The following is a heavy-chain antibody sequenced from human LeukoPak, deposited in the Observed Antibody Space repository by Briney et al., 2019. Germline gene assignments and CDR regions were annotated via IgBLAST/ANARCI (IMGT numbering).Heavy chain of an antibody. CDR1: GFTFSSYG. D-gene: IGHD3-22*01. CDR3: ARDLGDYDSSGYYPALYYYGMDV. V-gene: IGHV3-33*01. J-gene: IGHJ6*02. CDR2: IWYDGSNK. Sequence: PGGALRLSCAASGFTFSSYGMHWVRQAPGKGLEWVAVIWYDGSNKYYADSVKGRFTISRDNSKNTLYLQMNSLRAEDTAVYYCARDLGDYDSSGYYPALYYYGMDVWGQGTTVTVSS.